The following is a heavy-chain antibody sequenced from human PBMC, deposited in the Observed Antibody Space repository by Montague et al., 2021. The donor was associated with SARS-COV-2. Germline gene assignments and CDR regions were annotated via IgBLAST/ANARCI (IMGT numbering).Heavy chain of an antibody. CDR1: GFTFSDYY. J-gene: IGHJ4*02. Sequence: SLRLSCAASGFTFSDYYMSWIRQAPGKGLEWVSYITSSVSSIYXXXSXXXRFXISRDNAKNSLYLQMNSLRAEDTAVYYCARSRYYNDSSGYDPYFDYWGQGTLVTVSS. V-gene: IGHV3-11*01. CDR2: ITSSVSSI. CDR3: ARSRYYNDSSGYDPYFDY. D-gene: IGHD3-22*01.